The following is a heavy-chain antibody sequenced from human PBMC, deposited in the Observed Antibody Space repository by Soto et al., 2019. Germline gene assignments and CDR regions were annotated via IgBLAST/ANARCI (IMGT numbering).Heavy chain of an antibody. CDR2: ISGSTDYL. CDR1: GFTFTDYY. V-gene: IGHV3-11*05. D-gene: IGHD3-10*01. J-gene: IGHJ4*02. Sequence: QVQLVESGGDLVKPGGSLRLSCAASGFTFTDYYMSWLRQAPGQGLQWLSYISGSTDYLNYADSVKGQFTISRDNAKNLLYLQMTSLRADDTAVYYCARDLGLSSSNYFDFLGQGTLVTVSS. CDR3: ARDLGLSSSNYFDF.